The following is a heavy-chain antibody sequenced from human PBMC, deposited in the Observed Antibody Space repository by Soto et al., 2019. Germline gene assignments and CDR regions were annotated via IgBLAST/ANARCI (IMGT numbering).Heavy chain of an antibody. J-gene: IGHJ4*02. CDR1: GFNFSSYA. V-gene: IGHV3-23*01. CDR2: ISGSGGST. Sequence: GGSLRLSCAASGFNFSSYAMSWVRQAPGKGLEWVSAISGSGGSTYYADSVKGRFTISRDNSKNTLYLQMNSLRAEDTAVYYCAKDPGLQLLPYYDYWGQGTLVTVSS. D-gene: IGHD2-2*01. CDR3: AKDPGLQLLPYYDY.